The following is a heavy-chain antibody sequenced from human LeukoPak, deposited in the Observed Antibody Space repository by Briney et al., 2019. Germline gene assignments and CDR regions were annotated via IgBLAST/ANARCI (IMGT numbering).Heavy chain of an antibody. V-gene: IGHV4-61*02. Sequence: SETLSLTCTVSGGSISSGSYYWSWIRQPAGKGLEWIGRIYSSGSTNYNPSLKSRVTISVDTSKNQFSLKLSSVTAADTAVYYCARFRGCSSTSCYGGTGWFDPWGQGTLVTVSS. CDR1: GGSISSGSYY. CDR2: IYSSGST. D-gene: IGHD2-2*01. CDR3: ARFRGCSSTSCYGGTGWFDP. J-gene: IGHJ5*02.